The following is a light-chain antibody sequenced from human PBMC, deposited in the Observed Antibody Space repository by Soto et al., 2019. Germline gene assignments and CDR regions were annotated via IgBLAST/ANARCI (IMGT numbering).Light chain of an antibody. CDR2: DNN. V-gene: IGLV1-51*01. Sequence: QSVLTQPPSVSAAPGQKVTISCSGSSSNIGNNYVSWYQQLPGTAPKLLIYDNNKRPSGIPDRFSDSKSGTSATLGITGLQTGDEADYYCGTWDSSLSAGGVFGGGTQLTVL. CDR3: GTWDSSLSAGGV. CDR1: SSNIGNNY. J-gene: IGLJ3*02.